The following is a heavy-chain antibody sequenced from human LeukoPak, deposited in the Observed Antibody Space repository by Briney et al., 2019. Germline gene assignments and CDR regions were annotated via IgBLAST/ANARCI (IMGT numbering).Heavy chain of an antibody. CDR2: ISTYNGNT. V-gene: IGHV1-18*04. D-gene: IGHD3-22*01. CDR1: GYNFDRYG. CDR3: ARDGPTYYYDSSGYNNFDY. Sequence: ASVKVSCKGSGYNFDRYGVNWVRQAPGQGLEWVGWISTYNGNTFYAQKFEGRVTMTTDTSTNTAYMELSSLRSEDTAVYYCARDGPTYYYDSSGYNNFDYWGQGTLVTVSS. J-gene: IGHJ4*02.